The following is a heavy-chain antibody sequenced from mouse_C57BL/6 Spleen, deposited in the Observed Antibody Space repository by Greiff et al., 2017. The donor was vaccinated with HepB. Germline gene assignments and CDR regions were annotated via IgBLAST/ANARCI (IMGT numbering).Heavy chain of an antibody. Sequence: QVQLQQSGAELVRPGTSVKVSCKASGYAFTNYLIEWVKQRPGQGLEWIGGINPGSGGTNYNEKFKGKATLTADKSSSTAYMQLSSQTSEDSAIYVCARSEPDYYGSSYYDAMDYWGQGTSVTVSS. J-gene: IGHJ4*01. CDR3: ARSEPDYYGSSYYDAMDY. D-gene: IGHD1-1*01. CDR2: INPGSGGT. V-gene: IGHV1-54*01. CDR1: GYAFTNYL.